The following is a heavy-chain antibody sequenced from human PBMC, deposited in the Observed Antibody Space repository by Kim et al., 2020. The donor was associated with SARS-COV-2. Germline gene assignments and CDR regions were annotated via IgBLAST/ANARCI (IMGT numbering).Heavy chain of an antibody. CDR2: IYCSGNT. CDR3: ARHITNADYFDY. Sequence: SETLSLTCTVSGGSINSNNYHWGWIRQPPGQGLEWIGTIYCSGNTYYNPSLNSRVTISVDTTKNQFSLKLNSVTAADTAVYYCARHITNADYFDYWGQGTLVTVSS. CDR1: GGSINSNNYH. V-gene: IGHV4-39*01. J-gene: IGHJ4*02.